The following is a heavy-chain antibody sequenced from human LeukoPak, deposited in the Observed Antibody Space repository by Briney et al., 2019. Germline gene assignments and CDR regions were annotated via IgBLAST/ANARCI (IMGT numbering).Heavy chain of an antibody. CDR3: ARVSPSLPKYCSSTSCYGIGKTYYYYMDV. Sequence: PPETLSLTCTVSGGSISTSNYYWGWIRQPPGKGLEWIGNIFYSGSTYYSPSLKRRVTISLDTSRNQFSLKLSSLTAADTAVYYCARVSPSLPKYCSSTSCYGIGKTYYYYMDVWGKGTTVTISS. V-gene: IGHV4-39*07. J-gene: IGHJ6*03. CDR1: GGSISTSNYY. CDR2: IFYSGST. D-gene: IGHD2-2*01.